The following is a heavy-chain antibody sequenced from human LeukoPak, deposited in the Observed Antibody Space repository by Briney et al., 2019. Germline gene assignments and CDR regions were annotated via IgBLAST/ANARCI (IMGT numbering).Heavy chain of an antibody. J-gene: IGHJ4*02. D-gene: IGHD5-18*01. CDR1: GGSFSDYY. Sequence: SETLSLTCAVYGGSFSDYYWSWIRQPPGKGLEWIGEINHSGSTNYNPSLKSRVTISIDTSKNQFSLKLSSVTAADTTVYYCARRGRDRAAMVTNWGQGALVTVSS. V-gene: IGHV4-34*01. CDR2: INHSGST. CDR3: ARRGRDRAAMVTN.